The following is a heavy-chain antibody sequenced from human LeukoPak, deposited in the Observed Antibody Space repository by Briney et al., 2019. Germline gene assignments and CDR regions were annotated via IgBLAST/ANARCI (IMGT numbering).Heavy chain of an antibody. CDR1: GFTFSSYW. D-gene: IGHD3-3*01. J-gene: IGHJ6*03. CDR3: AKDGGGTIFGMVIILHYMDV. V-gene: IGHV3-7*03. CDR2: IKQDGSEK. Sequence: GGSLRLSCAASGFTFSSYWMSWVRQAPGKGLEWVANIKQDGSEKYYVDSVKGRFTISRDNAKNSLYLQMNSLRAEDTAVYYCAKDGGGTIFGMVIILHYMDVWGKGTTVTVSS.